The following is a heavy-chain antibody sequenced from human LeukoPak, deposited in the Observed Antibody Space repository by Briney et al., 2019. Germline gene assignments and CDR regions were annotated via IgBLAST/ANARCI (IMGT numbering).Heavy chain of an antibody. CDR1: GFTFNSYG. V-gene: IGHV3-30*02. CDR2: IRYDGSNK. J-gene: IGHJ4*02. CDR3: AKDLLGNYYYGSGSILYY. D-gene: IGHD3-10*01. Sequence: GGSLRLSCAASGFTFNSYGMHWVRQAPGKGLEWVAFIRYDGSNKYYADSVKGRFTISRDNSKNTLYLQMNSLRAEDTAVYYCAKDLLGNYYYGSGSILYYWGQGTLVTVSS.